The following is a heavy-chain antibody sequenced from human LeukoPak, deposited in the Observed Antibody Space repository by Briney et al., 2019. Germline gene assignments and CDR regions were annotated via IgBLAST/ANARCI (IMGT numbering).Heavy chain of an antibody. Sequence: SETLSLTCTVSGGSISSSSYYWGWIRQPPGKGLEWLGSIYYSGSTYYNPSLKSRVTISVDTSKNQFSLKLSSVTAADTAVYYCARDGYCSSTSCSTATWFDPWGQGTLVTVSS. CDR3: ARDGYCSSTSCSTATWFDP. D-gene: IGHD2-2*02. CDR2: IYYSGST. V-gene: IGHV4-39*01. J-gene: IGHJ5*02. CDR1: GGSISSSSYY.